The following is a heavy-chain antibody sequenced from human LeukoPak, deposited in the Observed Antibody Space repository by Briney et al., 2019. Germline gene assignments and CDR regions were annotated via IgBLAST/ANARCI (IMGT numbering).Heavy chain of an antibody. CDR1: GFTFIDYD. Sequence: VGSLRLSCAASGFTFIDYDMHGVLQVIGKGLEWVSAIGIRGDTHYSGSVKGRFTISRENAESSLYLQMNSLRAEDTAVYYCARGGIQVSGIDEFDYWGQGTLVTVSS. J-gene: IGHJ4*02. D-gene: IGHD6-19*01. V-gene: IGHV3-13*01. CDR3: ARGGIQVSGIDEFDY. CDR2: IGIRGDT.